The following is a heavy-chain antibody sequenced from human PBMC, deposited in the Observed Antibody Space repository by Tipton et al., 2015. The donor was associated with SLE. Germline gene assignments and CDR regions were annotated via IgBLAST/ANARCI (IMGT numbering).Heavy chain of an antibody. J-gene: IGHJ4*02. Sequence: QSGAEVKKPGASVRVSCKASGYTFTTYGISWVRQAPGQGLEWMGWISTYNGNTNYAQKLQGRVTMTSDTSTSTAYMELRSLRSEDTAVYYCARAPLHSSLSRRFDYWGQGALVTVSS. CDR3: ARAPLHSSLSRRFDY. V-gene: IGHV1-18*01. D-gene: IGHD6-19*01. CDR1: GYTFTTYG. CDR2: ISTYNGNT.